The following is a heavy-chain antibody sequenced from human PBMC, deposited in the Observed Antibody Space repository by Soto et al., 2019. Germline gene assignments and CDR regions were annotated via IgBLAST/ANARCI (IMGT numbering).Heavy chain of an antibody. CDR3: ARGSVDTVDSSGFYED. CDR1: GGSFSSYY. J-gene: IGHJ4*02. V-gene: IGHV4-34*01. CDR2: INHSGGT. D-gene: IGHD3-22*01. Sequence: SETLSRTCAVYGGSFSSYYWSWIRQPPGKGLEWIGEINHSGGTSYNPSLKSRVTISVDTSKSQFSLKLTSVTAADRAVYYCARGSVDTVDSSGFYEDWGQGTLVTVSS.